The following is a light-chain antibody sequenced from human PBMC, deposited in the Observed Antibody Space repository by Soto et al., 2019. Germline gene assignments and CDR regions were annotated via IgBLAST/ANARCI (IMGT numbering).Light chain of an antibody. CDR3: QQFHSQPLT. J-gene: IGKJ4*01. V-gene: IGKV1-33*01. CDR1: QDISKY. CDR2: DGS. Sequence: DFPMTQSPSSLSASVGDRVTITCQASQDISKYVNWYQQKPGTAPKLLIYDGSNVQLGVPSRFSVSGSGTDVTVTINSLRPEDIATYYCQQFHSQPLTFGGGTKVEIK.